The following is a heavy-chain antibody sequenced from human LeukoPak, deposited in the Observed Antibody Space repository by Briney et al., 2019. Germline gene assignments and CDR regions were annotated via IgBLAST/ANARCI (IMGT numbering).Heavy chain of an antibody. CDR3: ATRDCSSTSCYRNYYYGMDV. CDR2: FDPEDGET. Sequence: ASVEVSCKASGYTLTELSMHWVRQAPGKGLEWMGGFDPEDGETIYAQKFQGRVTMTEDTSTDTAYMELSSLRSEDTAVYYCATRDCSSTSCYRNYYYGMDVWGKGTTVTVSS. V-gene: IGHV1-24*01. CDR1: GYTLTELS. D-gene: IGHD2-2*01. J-gene: IGHJ6*04.